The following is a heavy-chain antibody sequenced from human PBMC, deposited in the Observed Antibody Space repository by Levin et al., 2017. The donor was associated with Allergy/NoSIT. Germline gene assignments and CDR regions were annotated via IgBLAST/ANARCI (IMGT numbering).Heavy chain of an antibody. Sequence: GGSLRLSCVASGFTFSDYAMHWARQAPGRGLEWVAVISYNGNIKYNADSVQGRFTISRSNSNNTLYHQMNRLRVEDTGVYYCARDYWTDTETRYGTDVWGQGTTVTVSS. CDR1: GFTFSDYA. CDR3: ARDYWTDTETRYGTDV. J-gene: IGHJ6*02. D-gene: IGHD3/OR15-3a*01. V-gene: IGHV3-30*04. CDR2: ISYNGNIK.